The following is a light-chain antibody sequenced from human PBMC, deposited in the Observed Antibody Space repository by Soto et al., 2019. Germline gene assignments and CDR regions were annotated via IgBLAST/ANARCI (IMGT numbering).Light chain of an antibody. J-gene: IGLJ2*01. CDR1: SSDVGGYNY. V-gene: IGLV2-11*01. CDR3: QSHDTKLDSVV. CDR2: DVG. Sequence: QSVLTQPRSVSGSPGQSVTISCTGTSSDVGGYNYVSWYQQHPGKAPKLMIYDVGKRPSGVPDRFSGSKSDNTASLTISGLQAEDEADYYCQSHDTKLDSVVFGGGTKLTVL.